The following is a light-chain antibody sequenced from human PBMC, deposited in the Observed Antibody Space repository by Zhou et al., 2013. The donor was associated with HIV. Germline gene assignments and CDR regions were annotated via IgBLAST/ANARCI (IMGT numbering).Light chain of an antibody. CDR1: QGLVHSDGKTY. Sequence: TQSPVISVVAVGQTASIFCNSSQGLVHSDGKTYLSWYHQGPGQPPRPLIYKISNRFSGVPDRFRGSGSGTDFTLKISRVEAADVGVYYCMQGTHWPVTFGQGTKLEIK. V-gene: IGKV2-24*01. CDR3: MQGTHWPVT. CDR2: KIS. J-gene: IGKJ2*01.